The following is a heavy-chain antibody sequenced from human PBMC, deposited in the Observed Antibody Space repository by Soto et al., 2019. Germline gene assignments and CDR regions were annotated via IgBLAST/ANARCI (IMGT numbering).Heavy chain of an antibody. CDR1: GGSISTSNW. V-gene: IGHV4-4*02. CDR2: VYRTGST. J-gene: IGHJ4*02. D-gene: IGHD6-13*01. CDR3: ARARATRAAAAIFDC. Sequence: QVQLQESGPGLVKPSGTLSLTCAVSGGSISTSNWWSWVRQPPGKGLEWIGEVYRTGSTNYTPSLESRLTISVDKSKSQFSLKLTSVTAADTAVYYCARARATRAAAAIFDCWGQGTLVSVSA.